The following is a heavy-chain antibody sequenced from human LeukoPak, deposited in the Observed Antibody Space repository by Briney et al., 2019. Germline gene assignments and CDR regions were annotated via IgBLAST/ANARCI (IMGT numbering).Heavy chain of an antibody. CDR3: ARDSTFRCVNGVCVFDP. V-gene: IGHV1-2*02. CDR2: ISSNSGGT. J-gene: IGHJ5*02. CDR1: GYTFTNYY. Sequence: GSVKVSCKASGYTFTNYYIHWVRQAPGQGLEWMGWISSNSGGTSYVQKFQGRVTMTRDTSSSTAYMELSRLRSDDTAVYYCARDSTFRCVNGVCVFDPWGQVTLVTVAS. D-gene: IGHD2-8*01.